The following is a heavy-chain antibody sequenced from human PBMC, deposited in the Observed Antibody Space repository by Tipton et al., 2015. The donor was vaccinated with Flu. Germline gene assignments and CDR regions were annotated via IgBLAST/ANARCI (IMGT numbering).Heavy chain of an antibody. CDR1: GFTFSAYA. CDR2: ITPGGVDT. Sequence: SLRLSCAASGFTFSAYAMSWVRQAPGKGLEWVSSITPGGVDTYYAGSVRGRFTTSRDNSKNTLYLLMHSLTAADTAVYYCARDPSLGMPDYFDYWGQGILVTASS. J-gene: IGHJ4*02. D-gene: IGHD2-2*01. CDR3: ARDPSLGMPDYFDY. V-gene: IGHV3-23*01.